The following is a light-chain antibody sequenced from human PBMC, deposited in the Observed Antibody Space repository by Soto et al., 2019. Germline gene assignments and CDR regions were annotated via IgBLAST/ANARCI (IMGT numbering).Light chain of an antibody. V-gene: IGLV2-11*01. Sequence: QSALTQPRSVSGSPGQSVTISCTGTSSDVGGYNYVSWYQHHPGKVPKLMTYDVNKRPSGVPDRFSGSKSGNTASLTISGLQAEDEADYYCSSYAGSYTYVLGTGTKLTVL. CDR3: SSYAGSYTYV. CDR2: DVN. J-gene: IGLJ1*01. CDR1: SSDVGGYNY.